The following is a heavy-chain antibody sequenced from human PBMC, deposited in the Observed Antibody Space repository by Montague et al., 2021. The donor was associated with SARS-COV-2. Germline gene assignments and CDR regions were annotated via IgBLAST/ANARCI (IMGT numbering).Heavy chain of an antibody. D-gene: IGHD3-22*01. CDR3: ARQYYYDNNGFPAYDY. J-gene: IGHJ4*02. V-gene: IGHV4-39*01. Sequence: SETLSLTCTVSGGSISSSSHYWGWLRQPPGRGLQWIGSISYTGSTYYNPSLKSRVTISRDTSKNQFSLKLSSATAADTAVYYCARQYYYDNNGFPAYDYWGRGTLVTVSS. CDR2: ISYTGST. CDR1: GGSISSSSHY.